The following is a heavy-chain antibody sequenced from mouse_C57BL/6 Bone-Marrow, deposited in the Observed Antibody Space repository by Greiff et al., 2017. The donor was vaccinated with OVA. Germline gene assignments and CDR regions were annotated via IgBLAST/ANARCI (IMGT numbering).Heavy chain of an antibody. CDR3: TGGYGSSAWFAY. CDR2: IRLKSDNYAT. V-gene: IGHV6-3*01. J-gene: IGHJ3*01. CDR1: GFTFSNYW. Sequence: EVQGVESGGGLVQPGGSMKLSCVASGFTFSNYWMNWVRQSPEKGLEWVAQIRLKSDNYATHYAESVKGRFTISRDDSKSSVYLQMNNLRAEDTGIYYCTGGYGSSAWFAYWGQGTLVTVSA. D-gene: IGHD1-1*01.